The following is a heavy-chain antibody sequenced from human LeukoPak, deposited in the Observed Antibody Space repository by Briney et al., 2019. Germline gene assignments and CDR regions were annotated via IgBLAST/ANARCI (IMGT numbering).Heavy chain of an antibody. CDR2: INVGNGNT. CDR3: ARAYSSFLYYYGMDV. V-gene: IGHV1-3*01. J-gene: IGHJ6*02. D-gene: IGHD6-6*01. Sequence: GASVKVSCKASGYTFSSYAMHWVRQAPGQRLEWMGWINVGNGNTKYSQKFQGRVTITRDTSASTAYMELSSLRSEDTAVYYCARAYSSFLYYYGMDVWGQGTTVTVSS. CDR1: GYTFSSYA.